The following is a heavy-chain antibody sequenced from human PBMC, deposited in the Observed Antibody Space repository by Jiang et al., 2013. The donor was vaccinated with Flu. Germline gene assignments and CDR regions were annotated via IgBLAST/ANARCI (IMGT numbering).Heavy chain of an antibody. CDR1: GFTFSSYG. Sequence: VQLVESGGGVVQPGRSLRLSCAASGFTFSSYGMHWVRQAPGKGLEWVAVISYDGSNKYYADSVKGRFTISRDNSKNTLYLQMNSLRAEDTAVYYCAKDKGIVEQQLALDYWGQGTLVTVSS. CDR2: ISYDGSNK. J-gene: IGHJ4*02. CDR3: AKDKGIVEQQLALDY. V-gene: IGHV3-30*18. D-gene: IGHD6-13*01.